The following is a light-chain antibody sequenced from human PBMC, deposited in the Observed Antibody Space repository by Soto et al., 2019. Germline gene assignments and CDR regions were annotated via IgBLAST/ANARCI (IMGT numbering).Light chain of an antibody. Sequence: EIVLTQSPATLSLSPGERATLSCRASQSVSSYLAWYQQKPGQAPRLLIYDASNRATGIPARFSGSGSGTEFTLTISSREPEDFAVYYCQHTDTFGQGTKLEI. CDR1: QSVSSY. CDR2: DAS. V-gene: IGKV3-11*01. J-gene: IGKJ2*01. CDR3: QHTDT.